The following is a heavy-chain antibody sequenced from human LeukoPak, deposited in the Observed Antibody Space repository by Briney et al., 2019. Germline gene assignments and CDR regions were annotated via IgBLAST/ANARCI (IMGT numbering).Heavy chain of an antibody. D-gene: IGHD1-26*01. CDR2: ISAYNGNT. J-gene: IGHJ3*02. CDR3: ARDYSGSYSDAFDI. CDR1: GYTFTSYG. Sequence: ASVKVSCKASGYTFTSYGISWVRQPPGQGLEWMGWISAYNGNTNYAQKLQGRVTMTTDTSTSTAYMELRSLRSDDTAVYYCARDYSGSYSDAFDIWGQGTMVTVSS. V-gene: IGHV1-18*01.